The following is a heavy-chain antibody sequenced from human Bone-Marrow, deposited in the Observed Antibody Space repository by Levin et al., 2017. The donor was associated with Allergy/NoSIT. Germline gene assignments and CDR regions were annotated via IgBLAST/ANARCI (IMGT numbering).Heavy chain of an antibody. J-gene: IGHJ3*02. D-gene: IGHD5-12*01. CDR3: AREGGYDSGAFDI. V-gene: IGHV1-2*02. CDR1: GYTFTGYY. CDR2: INPNSGGT. Sequence: ASVKVSCKASGYTFTGYYMHWVRQAPGQGLEWMGWINPNSGGTNYAQKFQGRVTMTRDTSISTAYMELSRLRSDDTAVYYCAREGGYDSGAFDIWGQGTMVTVSS.